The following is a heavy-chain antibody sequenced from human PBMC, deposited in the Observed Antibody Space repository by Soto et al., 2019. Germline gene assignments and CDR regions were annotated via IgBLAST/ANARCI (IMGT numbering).Heavy chain of an antibody. D-gene: IGHD2-15*01. CDR1: GGSISSGGYY. CDR2: IYYSGST. V-gene: IGHV4-31*03. Sequence: PSETLSLTCTVSGGSISSGGYYWSWIRQHPGKGLEWIGYIYYSGSTYYNPSLKSRVTISVDTSKNQFSLKLSSVTAADTAVYYCARAGVRHCSGGSCAFDYWGQGTLVTVSS. CDR3: ARAGVRHCSGGSCAFDY. J-gene: IGHJ4*02.